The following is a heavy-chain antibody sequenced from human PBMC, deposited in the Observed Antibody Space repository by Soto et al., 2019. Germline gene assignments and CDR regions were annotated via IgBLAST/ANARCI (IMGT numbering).Heavy chain of an antibody. J-gene: IGHJ5*02. CDR1: GGFLSESY. CDR2: INHVGGT. V-gene: IGHV4-34*01. D-gene: IGHD3-16*01. Sequence: SETLSLTCAVYGGFLSESYWTWIRQPPGKGLEWIGEINHVGGTNYNPSLKSRVTMSVDTSQNQFSLRLISVTAADTAMYFCVRIRYQLPSSVLWLDPWRQRTPVTVSS. CDR3: VRIRYQLPSSVLWLDP.